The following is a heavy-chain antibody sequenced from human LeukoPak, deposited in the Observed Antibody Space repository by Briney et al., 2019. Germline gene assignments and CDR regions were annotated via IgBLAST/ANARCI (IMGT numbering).Heavy chain of an antibody. V-gene: IGHV3-33*08. CDR2: IYYDGSNI. J-gene: IGHJ4*02. CDR1: GFTFSSHT. D-gene: IGHD1-1*01. CDR3: ARDWKTNSFDY. Sequence: PGGSLRLSCAASGFTFSSHTMNWVRQAPGKGLEWVAFIYYDGSNIYYADYVKGRFTISRDISKNTLYLQMDSLRAEDTAIYYCARDWKTNSFDYWGQGTLVTVSS.